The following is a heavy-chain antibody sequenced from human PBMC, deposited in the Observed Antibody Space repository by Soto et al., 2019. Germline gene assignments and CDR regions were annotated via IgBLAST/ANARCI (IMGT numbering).Heavy chain of an antibody. CDR2: ISYDGSNK. CDR3: AKDYPTGDFDY. V-gene: IGHV3-30*18. D-gene: IGHD1-1*01. J-gene: IGHJ4*02. CDR1: LFTFSSYG. Sequence: GGSLGLAFAASLFTFSSYGIHWVRQAPGKGLEWVAVISYDGSNKYCADSLKGRFTISRDNSKNTLYLQMNSLRAEDTAVYYCAKDYPTGDFDYWGQGTMVIVSS.